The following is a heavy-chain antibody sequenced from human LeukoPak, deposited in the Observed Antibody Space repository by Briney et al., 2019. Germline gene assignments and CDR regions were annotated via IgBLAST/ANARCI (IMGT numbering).Heavy chain of an antibody. V-gene: IGHV4-31*03. CDR3: ARAQYYDILTHSNWFDP. D-gene: IGHD3-9*01. CDR2: IYYGGTT. Sequence: PSETLSLTCTVSGGFIRSGGYYWNWIRQFPGKGLQWIVYIYYGGTTYYNPSLESRVSISVDTSKNQFSLKLTSVTAADTAIYYCARAQYYDILTHSNWFDPWGQGTLVSVSS. J-gene: IGHJ5*02. CDR1: GGFIRSGGYY.